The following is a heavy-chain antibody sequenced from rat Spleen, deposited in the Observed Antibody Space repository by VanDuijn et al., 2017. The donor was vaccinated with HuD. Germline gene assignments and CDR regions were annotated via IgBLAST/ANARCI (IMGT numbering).Heavy chain of an antibody. CDR2: INSAGST. CDR1: GHYITSGYR. V-gene: IGHV3-3*01. D-gene: IGHD1-12*02. Sequence: EVQLQESGPGLVKPSQSLSLTCSVTGHYITSGYRWNWIRKFPGIKLEWMGNINSAGSTVYNPSLKSRIAITTDTSKNQFFLQVNPVTTEDTATYYCARSDGTHYYLPLADWGRGTLVTVSS. CDR3: ARSDGTHYYLPLAD. J-gene: IGHJ3*01.